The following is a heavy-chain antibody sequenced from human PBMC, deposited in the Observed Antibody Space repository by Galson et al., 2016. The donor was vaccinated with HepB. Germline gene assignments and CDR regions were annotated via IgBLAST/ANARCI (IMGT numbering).Heavy chain of an antibody. J-gene: IGHJ4*02. CDR2: ISGGNGDT. CDR1: GDTFNPYT. D-gene: IGHD1-26*01. V-gene: IGHV1-3*01. CDR3: ASGRDILHIDF. Sequence: SVKVSCKASGDTFNPYTIHWVRQAPGQGLEWMGWISGGNGDTKYSEKFQGRGTITRNTSASTAYMEVSSLKSEDTAIYYCASGRDILHIDFWGQGTLVTVSS.